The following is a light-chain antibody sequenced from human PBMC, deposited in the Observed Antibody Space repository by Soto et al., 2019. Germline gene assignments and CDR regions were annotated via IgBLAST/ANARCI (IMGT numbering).Light chain of an antibody. Sequence: QSVLTQPASVSGSPGQSITISCTGTSSDVGAYNYVSWYQQHPGKAPKLMIFEVSDRPSGVSNHISGSKSGNTASLTISGLQAEDEADYYFSSYTSSNALVFGGGTKLTVL. CDR3: SSYTSSNALV. CDR1: SSDVGAYNY. CDR2: EVS. J-gene: IGLJ2*01. V-gene: IGLV2-14*01.